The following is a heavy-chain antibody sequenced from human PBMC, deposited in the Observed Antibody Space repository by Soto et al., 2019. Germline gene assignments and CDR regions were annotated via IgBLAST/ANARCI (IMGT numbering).Heavy chain of an antibody. V-gene: IGHV4-59*08. J-gene: IGHJ6*02. CDR1: GGSIDSYY. CDR3: ARQVTIFGVVIPNYYGMDV. Sequence: SETLSLTCTVSGGSIDSYYWSWIRQPPGKGLEWIGYIYYSGSTNYNPSLKSRVTISVDTSKNQFSLKLSSVTAADTAVYYCARQVTIFGVVIPNYYGMDVWGQGTTVTVSS. CDR2: IYYSGST. D-gene: IGHD3-3*01.